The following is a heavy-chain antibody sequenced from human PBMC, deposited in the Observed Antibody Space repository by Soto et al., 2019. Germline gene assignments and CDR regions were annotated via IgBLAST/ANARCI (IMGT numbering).Heavy chain of an antibody. CDR3: ARELVSEFGDDAFDI. D-gene: IGHD2-8*01. CDR1: GFIFSDYE. J-gene: IGHJ3*02. V-gene: IGHV3-48*03. Sequence: PGGSLRLSCAASGFIFSDYEMNWVRQAPGKGLEWVSYISTGGRNIYYADSVRGRFTISRDNDYNLLYLQMNSLRAEDTAVYYCARELVSEFGDDAFDIWGQGTMVTVSS. CDR2: ISTGGRNI.